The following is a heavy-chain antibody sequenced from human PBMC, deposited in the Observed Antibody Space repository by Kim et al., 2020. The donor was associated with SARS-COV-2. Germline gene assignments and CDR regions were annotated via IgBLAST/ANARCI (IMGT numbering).Heavy chain of an antibody. CDR3: AREAVLRYFDWLKNYYG. CDR1: GFTFSTYA. J-gene: IGHJ6*01. V-gene: IGHV3-30*04. Sequence: GGSLRLSCAASGFTFSTYAMHWVRQAPGKGLEWVAVISYDGSNKYYADSVKGRFTISRDNSKNTLYLQMNSLRAEDTAVYYCAREAVLRYFDWLKNYYG. CDR2: ISYDGSNK. D-gene: IGHD3-9*01.